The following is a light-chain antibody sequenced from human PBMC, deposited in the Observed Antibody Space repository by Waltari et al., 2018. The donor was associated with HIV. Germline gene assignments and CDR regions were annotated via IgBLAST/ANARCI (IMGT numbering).Light chain of an antibody. CDR2: RNN. Sequence: QSVLTQPPSASGTPGQRVTISCSGSSSNIGSNTVNWYHQLPGTAPKLLIYRNNLRPSGFPDRVSGSKSGTSASLAISGLQSEDEADYYWAAWDDSLNGHVVFGGGTKLTVL. V-gene: IGLV1-44*01. J-gene: IGLJ2*01. CDR1: SSNIGSNT. CDR3: AAWDDSLNGHVV.